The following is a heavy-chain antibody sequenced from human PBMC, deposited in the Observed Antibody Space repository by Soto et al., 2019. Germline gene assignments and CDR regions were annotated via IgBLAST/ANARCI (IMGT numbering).Heavy chain of an antibody. D-gene: IGHD1-26*01. V-gene: IGHV3-33*01. Sequence: QVQLVESGGGVVQPGRSLRLSCAASGFTFSSYGMHWVRQAPGKGLEWVAVIWYDGSNKYYADSVKGRFTISRDNTKNTQYLQMNSLRAEDTGVDYCAIHARELSYYYYYGMAVWGQGTTVTVSS. J-gene: IGHJ6*02. CDR2: IWYDGSNK. CDR1: GFTFSSYG. CDR3: AIHARELSYYYYYGMAV.